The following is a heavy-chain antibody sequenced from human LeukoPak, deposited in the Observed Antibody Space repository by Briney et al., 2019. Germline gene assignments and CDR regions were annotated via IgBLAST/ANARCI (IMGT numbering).Heavy chain of an antibody. Sequence: GESLKISCKGSGYSFTSYWIGWVRQMPGKGLEWMGTIYPGDSDTRYSPSFQGQVTISADKSIDTAYLQWSSLKASGTAMYYCARYQTAAAASKEYYYYGMDVWGQGTTVTVSS. CDR3: ARYQTAAAASKEYYYYGMDV. CDR2: IYPGDSDT. V-gene: IGHV5-51*01. CDR1: GYSFTSYW. J-gene: IGHJ6*02. D-gene: IGHD6-13*01.